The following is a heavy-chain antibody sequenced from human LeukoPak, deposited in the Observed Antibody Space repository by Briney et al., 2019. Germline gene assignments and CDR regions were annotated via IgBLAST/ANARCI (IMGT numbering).Heavy chain of an antibody. CDR3: ARDLVVVVAATSGGPYYYYYYDMDV. D-gene: IGHD2-15*01. J-gene: IGHJ6*04. CDR2: INHSGST. Sequence: SETLSLTCAVYGGSFSGYYWSWIRQPPGKGLEWIGEINHSGSTNYNPSLKSRVTISVDTSKNQFSLKLSSVTAADTAVYYCARDLVVVVAATSGGPYYYYYYDMDVWGKGTTVTVSS. CDR1: GGSFSGYY. V-gene: IGHV4-34*01.